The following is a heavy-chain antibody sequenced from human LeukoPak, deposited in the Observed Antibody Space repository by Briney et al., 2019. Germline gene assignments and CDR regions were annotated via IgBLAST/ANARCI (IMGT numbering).Heavy chain of an antibody. J-gene: IGHJ1*01. CDR3: ARRSSARHNYLSRSLEY. D-gene: IGHD3-22*01. CDR1: GYTFTIYG. V-gene: IGHV1-18*01. CDR2: ISAYNGNT. Sequence: GASVTVSFTASGYTFTIYGISWVRQAPGQGLEWMGWISAYNGNTHYAQKLKGRVTITTDTSTSTVYMELRSLRSDDTAVYYCARRSSARHNYLSRSLEYWGWGTRVTVSS.